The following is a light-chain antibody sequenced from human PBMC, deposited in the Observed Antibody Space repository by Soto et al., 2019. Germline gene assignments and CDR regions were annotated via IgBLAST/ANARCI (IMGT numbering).Light chain of an antibody. Sequence: QSVLPQPPSVSGSPGQSVTISCTGTSSDVGSYNRVSWYQQPPGTAPKLMIYEVSNRPSGVPDRFSGSKSGNTASLTISGLQAEDEADYYCNSYTSSGTYVFGTGTKVTVL. CDR2: EVS. V-gene: IGLV2-18*02. CDR3: NSYTSSGTYV. CDR1: SSDVGSYNR. J-gene: IGLJ1*01.